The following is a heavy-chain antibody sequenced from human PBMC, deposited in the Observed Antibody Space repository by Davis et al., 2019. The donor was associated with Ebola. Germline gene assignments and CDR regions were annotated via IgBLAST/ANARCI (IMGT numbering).Heavy chain of an antibody. CDR3: ARHKSIVVVH. J-gene: IGHJ4*02. D-gene: IGHD2-21*01. V-gene: IGHV4-39*01. CDR2: IYYSGST. Sequence: SQTLSLTCTVSGGSISSSSYYWGWIRQPPGKGLEWIGSIYYSGSTYYNPSLKSRVTISVDTSKNQFSLKLSSVTAADTAVYYCARHKSIVVVHWGQGTLVTVSS. CDR1: GGSISSSSYY.